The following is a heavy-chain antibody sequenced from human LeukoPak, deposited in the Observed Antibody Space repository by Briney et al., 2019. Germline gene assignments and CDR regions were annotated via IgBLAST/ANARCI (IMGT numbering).Heavy chain of an antibody. V-gene: IGHV1-18*01. Sequence: ASVKVSCKASGYIFTSYGISWVRQAPGQGLEWMGWISAYNGNTNYAQKLQGRVTMTTDTSTSTAYMELRSLRSDDTAVYYCATHPIPIPMAEAGKGDYWGQGTLVTVSS. J-gene: IGHJ4*02. CDR1: GYIFTSYG. D-gene: IGHD6-19*01. CDR2: ISAYNGNT. CDR3: ATHPIPIPMAEAGKGDY.